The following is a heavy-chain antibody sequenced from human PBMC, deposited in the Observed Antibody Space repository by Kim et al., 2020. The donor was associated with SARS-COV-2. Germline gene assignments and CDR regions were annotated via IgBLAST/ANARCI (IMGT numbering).Heavy chain of an antibody. J-gene: IGHJ6*02. CDR1: GGSFSGYY. CDR2: INHSGST. CDR3: ARGGRHYGMDV. V-gene: IGHV4-34*01. Sequence: SETLSLTCAVYGGSFSGYYWSWIRQPPGKGLEWIGEINHSGSTNYNPSLKSRVTISVDTSKNQFSLKLSSVTAADTAVYYCARGGRHYGMDVWGQGTTVTVSS.